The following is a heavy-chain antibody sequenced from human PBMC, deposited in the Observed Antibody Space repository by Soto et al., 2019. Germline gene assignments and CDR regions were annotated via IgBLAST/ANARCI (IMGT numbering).Heavy chain of an antibody. CDR2: IYHSGST. V-gene: IGHV4-38-2*02. D-gene: IGHD5-12*01. J-gene: IGHJ4*02. Sequence: SETLSLTCAVPGYSISSGYYWGWIRQPPGKGLEWIGSIYHSGSTYYNPSLKSRVTISVDTSKNQFSLKLSSVTAADTAVYYCARERLHIYYFDYWGQGTLVTVSS. CDR3: ARERLHIYYFDY. CDR1: GYSISSGYY.